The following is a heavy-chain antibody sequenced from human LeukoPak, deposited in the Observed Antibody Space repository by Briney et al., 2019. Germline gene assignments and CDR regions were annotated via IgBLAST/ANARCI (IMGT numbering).Heavy chain of an antibody. V-gene: IGHV1-18*01. CDR2: ISAYNGNT. CDR1: GYTFTSYG. CDR3: ARLPRVTVTTIRSAFDI. D-gene: IGHD4-17*01. J-gene: IGHJ3*02. Sequence: ASVKVSCKASGYTFTSYGISWVRQAPGQGLEWMGWISAYNGNTNYAQKLQGRVTMTTDTPTNTAYMELRNLISDDTAVYYCARLPRVTVTTIRSAFDIWGQGTLVTVSS.